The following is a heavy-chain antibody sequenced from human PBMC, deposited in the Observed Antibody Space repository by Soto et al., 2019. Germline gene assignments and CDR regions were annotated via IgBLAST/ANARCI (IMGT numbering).Heavy chain of an antibody. V-gene: IGHV1-8*01. J-gene: IGHJ5*02. CDR2: MTPNSGNT. Sequence: QVQLVQSGAEVKKPGASVKVSCKASGYNFIDYDINWMQQSTGQGLEWMGWMTPNSGNTGYAQKFQGRVTLTRDTSIGTAYMELSSLKTEDTAVYYCSRNPYGSGLFDPWGQGTLVTVSS. CDR1: GYNFIDYD. CDR3: SRNPYGSGLFDP. D-gene: IGHD6-19*01.